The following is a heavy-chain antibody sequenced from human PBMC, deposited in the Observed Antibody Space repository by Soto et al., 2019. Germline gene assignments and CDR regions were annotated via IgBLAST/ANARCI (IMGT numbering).Heavy chain of an antibody. D-gene: IGHD6-13*01. CDR2: IYSGGST. Sequence: EVQLVESGGGLVQPGGSLRLSCAASGFTVSSNYMSWVRQAPGKGLEWVSVIYSGGSTYYADSVKGRFTISRDNSKNTLYLQMNSLRAEDTAVYYCARGGYSSRWSNWFDPWGQGTLVTVSS. J-gene: IGHJ5*02. CDR3: ARGGYSSRWSNWFDP. V-gene: IGHV3-66*01. CDR1: GFTVSSNY.